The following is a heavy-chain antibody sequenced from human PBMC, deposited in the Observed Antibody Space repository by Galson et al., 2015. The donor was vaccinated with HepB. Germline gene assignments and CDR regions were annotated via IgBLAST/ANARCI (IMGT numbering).Heavy chain of an antibody. D-gene: IGHD6-19*01. J-gene: IGHJ4*02. V-gene: IGHV3-48*03. CDR2: ISSSGSII. CDR1: GFTLSSYE. CDR3: AAEGYSSGWRDY. Sequence: SLRLSCAASGFTLSSYELNWVRQAPGKGLEWVSYISSSGSIIHYADSVKGRFTISRDNAKNSLYLQMNSLRADDTAVYYCAAEGYSSGWRDYWGQGTLVTVSS.